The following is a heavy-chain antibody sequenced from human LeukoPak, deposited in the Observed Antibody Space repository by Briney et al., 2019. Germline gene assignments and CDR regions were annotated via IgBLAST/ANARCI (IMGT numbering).Heavy chain of an antibody. CDR3: ARGAAYCGGDCSVYFDY. D-gene: IGHD2-21*02. J-gene: IGHJ4*02. CDR2: IYTSGST. CDR1: GGSISSYY. V-gene: IGHV4-4*07. Sequence: PSETLSLTCTVSGGSISSYYWSWIRQPAGKGLEWIGRIYTSGSTNYNPSLKSRVTMSVDTSKNQFSLKLSSVTAADTAVYYCARGAAYCGGDCSVYFDYWGQGTLVTVSS.